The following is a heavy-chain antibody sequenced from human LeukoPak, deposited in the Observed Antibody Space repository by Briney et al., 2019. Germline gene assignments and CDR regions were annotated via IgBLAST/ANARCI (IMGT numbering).Heavy chain of an antibody. J-gene: IGHJ4*02. CDR3: ARGGYDTTGYYSPLDY. D-gene: IGHD3-22*01. CDR2: IYHGGTT. CDR1: GGSISSGDYY. Sequence: SQTLSLTCTVSGGSISSGDYYWSWIRQPPGKGLECIGYIYHGGTTNYNPSLRSRVTISVDGSTNQFSLRLRSVTAADTAVYYCARGGYDTTGYYSPLDYWGQGNLVTVSS. V-gene: IGHV4-30-2*01.